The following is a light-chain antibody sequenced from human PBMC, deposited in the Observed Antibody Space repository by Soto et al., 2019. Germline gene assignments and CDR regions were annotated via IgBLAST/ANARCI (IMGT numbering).Light chain of an antibody. CDR3: QQYGSPPPSST. J-gene: IGKJ5*01. CDR2: GAS. CDR1: QRVSSGY. Sequence: PGEIATLSCRASQRVSSGYLAWYQQKPGQAPRLLIYGASNRATDIPDRFSGRGSGTDFTLTISRLEPEDFAVYYCQQYGSPPPSSTFGQGTRLEIK. V-gene: IGKV3-20*01.